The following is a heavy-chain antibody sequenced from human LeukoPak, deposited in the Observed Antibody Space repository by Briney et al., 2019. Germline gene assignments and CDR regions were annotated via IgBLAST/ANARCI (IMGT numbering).Heavy chain of an antibody. CDR1: GGSITTYY. J-gene: IGHJ1*01. Sequence: PSETLSLTCSVPGGSITTYYWSWVRQPPGKGLEWIGYIYYSGDTKYNPSLKSRVTISVDTSKNQFSLNLSSVTAADTAVYYCARHGMVGGSGMGCFQHWGQGTLVTVSS. CDR2: IYYSGDT. V-gene: IGHV4-59*08. D-gene: IGHD3-10*01. CDR3: ARHGMVGGSGMGCFQH.